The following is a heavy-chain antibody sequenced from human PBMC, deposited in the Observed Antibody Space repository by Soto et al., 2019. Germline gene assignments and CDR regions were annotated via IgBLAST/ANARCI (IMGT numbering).Heavy chain of an antibody. CDR2: ISPMFGAA. CDR3: AREVQVHTPAFVY. D-gene: IGHD3-10*01. Sequence: QVQLVQSGAEMKKPGSSVKVSCQSSGGTFNTYAMNWVRQAPGQGPEWMGDISPMFGAANYAPKFQGRVTITADVSTGTSYMQLGSLTSEDTALYFCAREVQVHTPAFVYWGQGTLVTVSS. V-gene: IGHV1-69*19. CDR1: GGTFNTYA. J-gene: IGHJ4*02.